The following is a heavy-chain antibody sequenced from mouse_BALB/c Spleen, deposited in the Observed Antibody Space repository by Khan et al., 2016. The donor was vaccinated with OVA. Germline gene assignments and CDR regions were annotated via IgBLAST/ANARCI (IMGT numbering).Heavy chain of an antibody. CDR3: CILL. V-gene: IGHV6-6*02. CDR1: GFTFSNYG. Sequence: EVKLEESGGGLVQPGGSMKLSCVASGFTFSNYGMNWVRQSPEKGLEWVAEIRVKADDYVTHYAESGKGRFTISSDDAKGSVYLQMNHLRVDDTGIYYCCILLWGQGTTLTVSS. J-gene: IGHJ2*01. CDR2: IRVKADDYVT.